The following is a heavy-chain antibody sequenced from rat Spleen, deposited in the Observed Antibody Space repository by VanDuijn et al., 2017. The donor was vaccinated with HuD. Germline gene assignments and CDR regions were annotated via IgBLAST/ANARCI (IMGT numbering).Heavy chain of an antibody. Sequence: EVQLVESGGGLVQPGRSLKLSCAASGFTFSNYGMAWVRLTPMKGLEWVASISTGGGNTYYRDSVKGRFTISRNTAKNTLYLQMNSLRSEDTATYYCTREGNSGYDYWGQGVMVTVSS. CDR1: GFTFSNYG. CDR3: TREGNSGYDY. J-gene: IGHJ2*01. CDR2: ISTGGGNT. D-gene: IGHD4-3*01. V-gene: IGHV5S13*01.